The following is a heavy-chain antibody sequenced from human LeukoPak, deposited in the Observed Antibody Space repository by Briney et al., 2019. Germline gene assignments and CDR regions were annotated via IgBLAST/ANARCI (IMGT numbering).Heavy chain of an antibody. Sequence: ASVKVSCKASGYTFTSYGISWVRQAPGQGLEWMGWISAYNGNTNYAQKLQGRVTMTTDTSTSTAYMELRSLRSDDTAVYYCARGETPGFLYSYGSNPSDYWGQGTLVTVSS. J-gene: IGHJ4*02. CDR3: ARGETPGFLYSYGSNPSDY. CDR2: ISAYNGNT. CDR1: GYTFTSYG. D-gene: IGHD5-18*01. V-gene: IGHV1-18*01.